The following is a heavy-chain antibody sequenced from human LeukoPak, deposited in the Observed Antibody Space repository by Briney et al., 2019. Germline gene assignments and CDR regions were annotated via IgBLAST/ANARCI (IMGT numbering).Heavy chain of an antibody. J-gene: IGHJ4*02. V-gene: IGHV3-53*04. Sequence: PGGSLRLSCEASGFTVSSNYMSWVRQAPGKGLEWVSLIYSGVGTSYADSVKGRFTISRHNSNNTVYLQMNSLRVDDTAVYYCARSRDWFSSYYFDYWGQGTLVTVSS. D-gene: IGHD3-9*01. CDR3: ARSRDWFSSYYFDY. CDR1: GFTVSSNY. CDR2: IYSGVGT.